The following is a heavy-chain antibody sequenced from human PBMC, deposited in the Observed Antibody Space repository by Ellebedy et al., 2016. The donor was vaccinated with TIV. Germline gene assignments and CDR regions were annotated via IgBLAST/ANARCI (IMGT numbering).Heavy chain of an antibody. CDR2: INPSGGST. CDR3: ARDQGGRRGYSGYGDY. V-gene: IGHV1-46*01. D-gene: IGHD5-12*01. J-gene: IGHJ4*02. Sequence: ASVKVSCXASGYTFTSYDINWVRQATGQGLEWMGIINPSGGSTSYAQKFQGRVTITRDTSASTAYMELSSLRSEDTAVYYCARDQGGRRGYSGYGDYWGQGTLVTVSS. CDR1: GYTFTSYD.